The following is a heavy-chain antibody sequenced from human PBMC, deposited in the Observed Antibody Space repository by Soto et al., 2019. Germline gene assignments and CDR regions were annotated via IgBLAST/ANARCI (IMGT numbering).Heavy chain of an antibody. CDR1: GFPFDSYG. V-gene: IGHV3-33*01. Sequence: PGGSLRLSCVASGFPFDSYGIHWVRRAPGKGLEWVATIGFAGNNKYYADSVKGRFTISRDNSKNTLYLHINSLKVDDTAVYYCARDLYYYDSSGPFDYWGQGTLVTVSS. D-gene: IGHD3-22*01. CDR2: IGFAGNNK. J-gene: IGHJ4*02. CDR3: ARDLYYYDSSGPFDY.